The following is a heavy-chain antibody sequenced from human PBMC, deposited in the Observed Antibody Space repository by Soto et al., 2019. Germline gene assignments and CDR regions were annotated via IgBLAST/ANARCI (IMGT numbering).Heavy chain of an antibody. D-gene: IGHD3-3*01. J-gene: IGHJ4*02. CDR3: AKDRHLAIFGVVINSPFDY. CDR1: GFTFSSYA. CDR2: ISGSGGST. V-gene: IGHV3-23*01. Sequence: GGSLRLSCAASGFTFSSYAMSWVRQAPGKGLEWVSAISGSGGSTYYADSVKGRFTISRDNSKNTLYLQMNSLRAEDTAVYYCAKDRHLAIFGVVINSPFDYWGQGTLVTVSS.